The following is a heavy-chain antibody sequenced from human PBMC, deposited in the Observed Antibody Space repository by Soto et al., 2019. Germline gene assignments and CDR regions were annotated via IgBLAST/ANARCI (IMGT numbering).Heavy chain of an antibody. CDR1: GVSITGDY. J-gene: IGHJ4*02. CDR3: VRGFYDGGGYSSPFDY. D-gene: IGHD3-22*01. V-gene: IGHV4-59*01. Sequence: PSETLSLTCTVSGVSITGDYWNWIRQPPGKGLEWIGYVYHSGTTNYNPSLKSRVTISLGTSRSQLSLRLTSVTAADTAVYYCVRGFYDGGGYSSPFDYWGQGILVTVSS. CDR2: VYHSGTT.